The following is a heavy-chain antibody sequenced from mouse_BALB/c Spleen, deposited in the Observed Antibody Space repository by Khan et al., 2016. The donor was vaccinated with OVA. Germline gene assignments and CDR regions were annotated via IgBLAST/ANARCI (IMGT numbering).Heavy chain of an antibody. CDR1: GYSITSDYA. J-gene: IGHJ2*01. CDR3: AIVEGGDFDY. D-gene: IGHD1-1*01. V-gene: IGHV3-2*02. Sequence: EVQLVESGPGLVKPFQSLSLTWTFTGYSITSDYAWNWIRQFPGNKLEWMGYISYSGNTKYKPSLKSRISITRDKSKNPFFLQLNFVTIEDTARYYCAIVEGGDFDYWGPGTTLTVSS. CDR2: ISYSGNT.